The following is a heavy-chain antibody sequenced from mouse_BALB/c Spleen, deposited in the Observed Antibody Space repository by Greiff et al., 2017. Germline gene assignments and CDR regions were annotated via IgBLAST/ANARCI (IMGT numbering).Heavy chain of an antibody. CDR1: GFTFTDYY. CDR2: IRNKANGYTT. V-gene: IGHV7-3*02. J-gene: IGHJ1*01. CDR3: ARDPHSCGSSPLGCFDD. D-gene: IGHD1-1*01. Sequence: EVMLVESGGGLVQPGGSLRLSCATSGFTFTDYYMSWVRQPPGKALEWLGFIRNKANGYTTEYSASVKGRFTISRDNSQSILYLQMNTLRAEDSAAYYCARDPHSCGSSPLGCFDDWGAGTPVTVSA.